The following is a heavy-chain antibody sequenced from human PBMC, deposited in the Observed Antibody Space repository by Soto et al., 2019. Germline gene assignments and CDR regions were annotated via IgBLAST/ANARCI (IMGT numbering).Heavy chain of an antibody. CDR3: ATDDYGIFPY. Sequence: ASVKVSCKVSGYTLTELSIHWVRQAPGEGLEWMGWIDPRSGGTVYEQKFQGRVTMTRDTSISTVYMDLSGLASDDTALYYCATDDYGIFPYWGQGSLVTVSS. CDR1: GYTLTELS. V-gene: IGHV1-2*02. CDR2: IDPRSGGT. J-gene: IGHJ4*02. D-gene: IGHD3-10*01.